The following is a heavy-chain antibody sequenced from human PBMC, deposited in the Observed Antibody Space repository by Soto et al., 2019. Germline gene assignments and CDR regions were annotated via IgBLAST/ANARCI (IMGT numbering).Heavy chain of an antibody. CDR3: ARVERGTATTVVDAFDI. CDR1: GGFVSSGSYY. Sequence: QVQLQQSGAGLLKPSETLSLTCAVYGGFVSSGSYYWSWIRQPPGQGLEWIGKMSHRGGTHFNPSLKSRVTISVATSKNQFSLKMSSVTAADTALYYCARVERGTATTVVDAFDIWGPGAMFTVSS. J-gene: IGHJ3*02. D-gene: IGHD1-1*01. CDR2: MSHRGGT. V-gene: IGHV4-34*01.